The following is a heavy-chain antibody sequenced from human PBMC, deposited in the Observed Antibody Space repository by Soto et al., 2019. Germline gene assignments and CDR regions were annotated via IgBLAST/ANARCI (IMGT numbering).Heavy chain of an antibody. Sequence: QVQLVQSGAEVKKPGSSVKVSCKASGGTFSSYTISWVRQAPGQGLEWMGRIIPILGIANHAQKFQGRVTITADKSTSTAYMELSSLRSEDTAVYYCARDLLPRLRSSWSPFAYWGQGTLVTVSS. D-gene: IGHD6-13*01. J-gene: IGHJ4*02. CDR2: IIPILGIA. CDR1: GGTFSSYT. V-gene: IGHV1-69*08. CDR3: ARDLLPRLRSSWSPFAY.